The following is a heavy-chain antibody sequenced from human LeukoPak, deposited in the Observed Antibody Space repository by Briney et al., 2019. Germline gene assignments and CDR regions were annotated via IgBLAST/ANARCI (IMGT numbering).Heavy chain of an antibody. D-gene: IGHD1-26*01. CDR2: IWYDGSQK. CDR1: GFTFSSNG. J-gene: IGHJ4*02. CDR3: ARLVGARGGYFDY. V-gene: IGHV3-33*01. Sequence: GGSLRLSCAASGFTFSSNGMHWVRQAPGKGLEWVATIWYDGSQKYYADSVKGRFTISRDNSKNTLHVQMNSLRADDTAVYYCARLVGARGGYFDYWGQGTLVTVSS.